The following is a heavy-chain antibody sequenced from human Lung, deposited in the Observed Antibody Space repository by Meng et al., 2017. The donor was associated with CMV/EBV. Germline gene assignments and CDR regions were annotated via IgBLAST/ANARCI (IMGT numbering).Heavy chain of an antibody. CDR3: ARAFGGTIFGVVNYYYGMDV. J-gene: IGHJ6*02. CDR1: GGSFSGYY. V-gene: IGHV4-34*01. Sequence: SQXXXLTXAVHGGSFSGYYWSWIRQPPGKGLEWIGEINHSGSTNYNPSLKSRVTISVDTSKNQFSLKLSSVPAADTAVYYCARAFGGTIFGVVNYYYGMDVXGQGXTVTVSS. CDR2: INHSGST. D-gene: IGHD3-3*01.